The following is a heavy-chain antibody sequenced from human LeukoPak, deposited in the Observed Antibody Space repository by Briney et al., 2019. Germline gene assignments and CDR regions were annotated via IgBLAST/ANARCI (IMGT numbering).Heavy chain of an antibody. V-gene: IGHV3-64*01. CDR1: GFTFSSYN. J-gene: IGHJ4*02. Sequence: GGSLRLSCAASGFTFSSYNMHWVRQAPGKGPEYVSAISAEGGSTYYTNSVKGRFTISRDNSKHTLYLQMGSLRTEDMAVYYCATAQLGGSYDYWGQGTLVTVSS. D-gene: IGHD1-26*01. CDR2: ISAEGGST. CDR3: ATAQLGGSYDY.